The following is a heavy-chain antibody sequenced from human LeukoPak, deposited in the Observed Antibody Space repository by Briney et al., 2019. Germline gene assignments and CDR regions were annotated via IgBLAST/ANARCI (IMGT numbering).Heavy chain of an antibody. CDR2: IKQDGSEK. CDR1: GFTFSNYW. Sequence: GGSLRLSCAGSGFTFSNYWMNWVRQAPGKGLEWVANIKQDGSEKYYVDSVKGRFTISRDNSKNTLYMQMFSLRAEDTAVYYCAKASLSPSSITMIRGVRSNYYYIDVWGKGTTVTISS. D-gene: IGHD3-10*01. V-gene: IGHV3-7*03. CDR3: AKASLSPSSITMIRGVRSNYYYIDV. J-gene: IGHJ6*03.